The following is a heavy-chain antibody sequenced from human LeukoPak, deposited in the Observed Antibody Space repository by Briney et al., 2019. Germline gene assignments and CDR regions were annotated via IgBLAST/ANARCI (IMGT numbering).Heavy chain of an antibody. Sequence: PSETLSLTCTVSGGSISTYYWTWIRQPPGKGLEWIGYIYYSGSTNYNPSLKSRLTISVDRTKNQFSLKLSSVTAADTAVYYCARVGWGDGYSYGFDYWGQGTLVTVSS. CDR2: IYYSGST. CDR1: GGSISTYY. D-gene: IGHD5-24*01. V-gene: IGHV4-59*01. J-gene: IGHJ4*02. CDR3: ARVGWGDGYSYGFDY.